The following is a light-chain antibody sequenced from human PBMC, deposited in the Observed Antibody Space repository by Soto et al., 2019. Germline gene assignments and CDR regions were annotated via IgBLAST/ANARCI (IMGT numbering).Light chain of an antibody. J-gene: IGKJ1*01. CDR1: QSISRW. CDR2: DAS. CDR3: QQYNGYSTWT. V-gene: IGKV1-5*01. Sequence: DIQMTQSPSSLSASVGDRVTITCRASQSISRWLVWYQQKPGKAPKLLIYDASILKSGVPSRFSGSGSGTGFTLTISSLQPDDFATYYCQQYNGYSTWTFGQGTKVDIK.